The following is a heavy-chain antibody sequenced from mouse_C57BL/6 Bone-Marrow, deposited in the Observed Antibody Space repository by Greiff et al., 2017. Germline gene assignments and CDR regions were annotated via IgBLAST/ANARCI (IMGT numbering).Heavy chain of an antibody. CDR2: IRSKSNNYAT. Sequence: GGGLVQPKGSLKLSCAASGFSFNTYAMNWVRQAPGKGLEWVARIRSKSNNYATYYADSVKDRFTISRDDSESMLYLQMNNLKTEDTAMYYCGRHSVRRGYFDVWGTGTTLTVSS. J-gene: IGHJ1*03. CDR3: GRHSVRRGYFDV. V-gene: IGHV10-1*01. CDR1: GFSFNTYA.